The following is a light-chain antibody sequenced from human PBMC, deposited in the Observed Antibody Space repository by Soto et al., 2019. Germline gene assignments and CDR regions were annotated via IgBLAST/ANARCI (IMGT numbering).Light chain of an antibody. J-gene: IGKJ2*01. Sequence: AIRMTQSPSSISASTGDRVTITCRASQGISSFLAWYQQKPGKAPKLLIYAAATLQRGDPSRFSASGSGTDFTLTISRLQYEDFATYFCQQYLSYPYTFGQGTKLEI. CDR2: AAA. CDR1: QGISSF. V-gene: IGKV1-8*01. CDR3: QQYLSYPYT.